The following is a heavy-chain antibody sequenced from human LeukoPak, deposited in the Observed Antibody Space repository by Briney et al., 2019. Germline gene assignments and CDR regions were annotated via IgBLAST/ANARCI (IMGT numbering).Heavy chain of an antibody. Sequence: PGGSLRLSCAASGFTFSSYEMNWVRQAPGKGLEWVSYISSSGSTIYYADSVKGRFTISRDNAKNTLYLQMNSLRAEDTAVYYCARVSSGSYFGYYYYYMDVWGKGTTVTVSS. D-gene: IGHD1-26*01. CDR1: GFTFSSYE. V-gene: IGHV3-48*03. CDR3: ARVSSGSYFGYYYYYMDV. J-gene: IGHJ6*03. CDR2: ISSSGSTI.